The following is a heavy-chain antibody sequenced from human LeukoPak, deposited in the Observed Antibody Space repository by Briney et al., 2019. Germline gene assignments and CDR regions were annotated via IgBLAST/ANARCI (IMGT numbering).Heavy chain of an antibody. Sequence: ISSSGSTIYYADSAKGRFTISRDNSKNTLYLQMNSLRAEDTAVYYCAKEKSSSGWYYYFDYWGQGTLVTVSS. CDR3: AKEKSSSGWYYYFDY. J-gene: IGHJ4*02. CDR2: ISSSGSTI. D-gene: IGHD6-19*01. V-gene: IGHV3-23*01.